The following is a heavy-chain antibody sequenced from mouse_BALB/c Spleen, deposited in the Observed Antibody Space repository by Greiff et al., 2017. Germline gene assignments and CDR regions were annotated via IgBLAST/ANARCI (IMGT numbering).Heavy chain of an antibody. CDR3: ARAAYYRSFYAMDY. D-gene: IGHD2-14*01. Sequence: EVQVVESGGGLVQPGGSRKLSCAASGFTFSDYGMAWVRQAPGKGPEWVAFISNLAYSIYYADTVTGRFTISRENAKNTLYLEMSSLRSEDTAMYYCARAAYYRSFYAMDYWGQGTSVTVSS. J-gene: IGHJ4*01. V-gene: IGHV5-15*02. CDR2: ISNLAYSI. CDR1: GFTFSDYG.